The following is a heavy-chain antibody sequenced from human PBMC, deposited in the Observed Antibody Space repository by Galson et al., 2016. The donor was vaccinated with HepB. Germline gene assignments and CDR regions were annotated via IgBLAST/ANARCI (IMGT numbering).Heavy chain of an antibody. CDR2: IYHSGGP. J-gene: IGHJ5*02. V-gene: IGHV4-4*02. D-gene: IGHD2-15*01. CDR3: TRARRHCSRGSCYLDP. Sequence: SETLSLTCTVSGDSVISSNWWNWVRQPPGKGLEWIGEIYHSGGPNYNPSLKSRVTISLDNSNNHISLRLSSVTAADTAVYYCTRARRHCSRGSCYLDPWGQGTLVTVSS. CDR1: GDSVISSNW.